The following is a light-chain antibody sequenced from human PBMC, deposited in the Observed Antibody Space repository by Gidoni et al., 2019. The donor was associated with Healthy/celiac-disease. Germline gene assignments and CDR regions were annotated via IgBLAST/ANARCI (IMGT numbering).Light chain of an antibody. CDR1: QSISSS. V-gene: IGKV1-39*01. J-gene: IGKJ3*01. Sequence: DIQMTQSPSSLSASVGDRVTITCRASQSISSSFNWYQHKPGKAPKLLIYASSSLQTGVPSRFSGSGSGTDFTLTISSLQPEDFATYYCQQSYSTPLTFXHXTKVDVK. CDR3: QQSYSTPLT. CDR2: ASS.